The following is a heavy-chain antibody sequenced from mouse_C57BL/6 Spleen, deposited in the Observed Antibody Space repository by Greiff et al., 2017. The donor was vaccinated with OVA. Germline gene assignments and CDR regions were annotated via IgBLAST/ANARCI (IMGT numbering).Heavy chain of an antibody. J-gene: IGHJ2*01. CDR3: ARRAYQYYFDY. CDR2: IYPRSGNT. CDR1: GYTFTSYG. Sequence: QVHVKQSGAELARPGASVKLSCKASGYTFTSYGISWVKQRTGQGLEWIGEIYPRSGNTYYNEKFKGKATLTADKSSSTAYMELRSLTSEDSAVYFCARRAYQYYFDYWGQGTTLTVSS. V-gene: IGHV1-81*01.